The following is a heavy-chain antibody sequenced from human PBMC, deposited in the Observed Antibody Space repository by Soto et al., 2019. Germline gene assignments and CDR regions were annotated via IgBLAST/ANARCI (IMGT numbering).Heavy chain of an antibody. J-gene: IGHJ6*02. Sequence: ASVKVSCKASGYTFSSYYMDWVRQAPGQGLEGMGIINPSGGSTSYAQKFQGRVTMTRDTSTSTVYMELSSLRSEDTAVYYCARGLLPVTMIVGYGMDVLGQGTTVTVSS. CDR3: ARGLLPVTMIVGYGMDV. CDR2: INPSGGST. V-gene: IGHV1-46*01. CDR1: GYTFSSYY. D-gene: IGHD3-22*01.